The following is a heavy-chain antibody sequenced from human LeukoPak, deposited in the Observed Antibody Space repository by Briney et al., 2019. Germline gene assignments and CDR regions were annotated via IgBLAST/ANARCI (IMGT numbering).Heavy chain of an antibody. CDR1: GGTFSSYA. D-gene: IGHD2-15*01. J-gene: IGHJ6*03. CDR2: ISAYNGNT. V-gene: IGHV1-18*01. CDR3: ARVGYCSGGSCYYYYYMDV. Sequence: ASVKVSCKASGGTFSSYAISWVRQAPGQGLEWMGWISAYNGNTNYAQKLQGRVTMTTDTSTSTAYMELRSLRSDDTAVYYCARVGYCSGGSCYYYYYMDVWGKGTTVTVSS.